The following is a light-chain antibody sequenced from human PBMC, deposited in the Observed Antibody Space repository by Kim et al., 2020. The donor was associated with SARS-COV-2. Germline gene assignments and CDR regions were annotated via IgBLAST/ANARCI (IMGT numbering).Light chain of an antibody. CDR3: QQYGNSPAT. Sequence: EIVLTQSPGTLSLSPRERATLSCRASQRVGSNYLAWYQQKPGQAPRLLVYGASTRATDIPARFSGSGSGTDFTLTISSLQSEDFAVYFCQQYGNSPATFGQGTKVDIK. CDR1: QRVGSNY. V-gene: IGKV3-20*01. CDR2: GAS. J-gene: IGKJ2*01.